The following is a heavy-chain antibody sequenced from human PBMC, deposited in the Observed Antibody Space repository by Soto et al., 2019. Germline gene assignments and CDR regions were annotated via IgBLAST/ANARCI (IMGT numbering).Heavy chain of an antibody. V-gene: IGHV3-66*01. CDR3: ARDRISSGWNDDHYYYYGMDV. CDR2: IYSGGST. D-gene: IGHD6-19*01. Sequence: PGGSLRLSCAASGFTVSSNYMSWVRQAPWKGLEWVSVIYSGGSTYYADSVKGRFTISRDNSKNTLYLQMNSLRAEDTAVYYCARDRISSGWNDDHYYYYGMDVWGQGTTVTVSS. J-gene: IGHJ6*02. CDR1: GFTVSSNY.